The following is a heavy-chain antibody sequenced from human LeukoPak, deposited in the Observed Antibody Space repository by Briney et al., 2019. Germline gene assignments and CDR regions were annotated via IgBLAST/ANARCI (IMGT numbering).Heavy chain of an antibody. CDR1: GFTFTTYW. Sequence: PGGSLRLSCAASGFTFTTYWMYWVRRAPGQGLVWVSRINTEGTSIAYADSVKGRFTISRNNAKNTVYLQMNSLRAEDTAVYYCARRDSYGYFFDYWGQGTLVTVSS. D-gene: IGHD5-18*01. J-gene: IGHJ4*02. CDR3: ARRDSYGYFFDY. V-gene: IGHV3-74*01. CDR2: INTEGTSI.